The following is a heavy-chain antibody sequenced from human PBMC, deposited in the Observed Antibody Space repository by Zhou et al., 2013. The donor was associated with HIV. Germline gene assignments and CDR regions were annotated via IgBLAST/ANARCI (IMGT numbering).Heavy chain of an antibody. J-gene: IGHJ4*02. CDR2: ISADNGNT. CDR1: GYTFNSYG. CDR3: ARDEGGEGIWWTT. Sequence: QVQLVQSGPEVKKPGASVKVSCKASGYTFNSYGITWVRQAPGRGLEWMGWISADNGNTNYAQKLQGRVTMTKETSTSTVYMELSNLRSDDTAVYYCARDEGGEGIWWTTWGQGNPGSPVSS. D-gene: IGHD2-8*02. V-gene: IGHV1-18*01.